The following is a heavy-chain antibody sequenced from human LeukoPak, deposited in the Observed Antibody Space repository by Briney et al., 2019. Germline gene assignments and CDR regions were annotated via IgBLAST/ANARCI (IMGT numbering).Heavy chain of an antibody. V-gene: IGHV3-23*01. CDR2: VSGNGGTT. Sequence: GGSLRLSCAASGFTFSSYAMSWVRQAPGKGLEWVSSVSGNGGTTYYADSVKGRFTISRDNSRNTLLLQMNSLRAEDTAVYHCAKAHYNWFDPWGQGTLVTVSS. CDR1: GFTFSSYA. J-gene: IGHJ5*02. CDR3: AKAHYNWFDP.